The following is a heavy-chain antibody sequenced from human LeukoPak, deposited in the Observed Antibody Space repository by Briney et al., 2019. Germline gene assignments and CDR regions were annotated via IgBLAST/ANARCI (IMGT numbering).Heavy chain of an antibody. D-gene: IGHD2-8*01. V-gene: IGHV4-39*07. CDR3: ARAGPDIVLMIYGKTNWFDP. J-gene: IGHJ5*02. CDR2: IYYSGST. CDR1: GGSISTSSYY. Sequence: SETLSLTCTVSGGSISTSSYYWGWIRQPPGKGLECIGNIYYSGSTYYSPSLKSRVTISVDTSKNQFSLKLSSVTAADTAVYYCARAGPDIVLMIYGKTNWFDPWGQGTLVTVSS.